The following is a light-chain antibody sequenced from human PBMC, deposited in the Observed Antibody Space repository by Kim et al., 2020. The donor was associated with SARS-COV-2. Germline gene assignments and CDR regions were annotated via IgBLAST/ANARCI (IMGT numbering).Light chain of an antibody. J-gene: IGLJ1*01. CDR1: SNDVGGYNY. CDR2: DVS. CDR3: SSYTSSSTYV. Sequence: QSALTQPASVSGSPGQSITISCTGTSNDVGGYNYVSWYQQHPVKAPKLMIYDVSKRPSGVSNRFSGSKSGNTASLTISGLQAEDEADYYCSSYTSSSTYVFGTGTKVTVL. V-gene: IGLV2-14*01.